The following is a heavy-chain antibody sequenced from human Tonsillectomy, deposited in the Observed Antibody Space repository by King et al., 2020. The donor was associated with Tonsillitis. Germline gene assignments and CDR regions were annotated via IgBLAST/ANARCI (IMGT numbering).Heavy chain of an antibody. CDR2: IKQDGSEK. V-gene: IGHV3-7*01. Sequence: QLVQSGGGLVQPGGSLRLSCAASGFTFSSYWMSWVRQAPGKGLEWVANIKQDGSEKYYVDSVKGRFTISRDNAKNSLYLQMNSLRAEDTAVYYCARDRGMEFANWFDPWGQGTLVTVSS. CDR1: GFTFSSYW. CDR3: ARDRGMEFANWFDP. J-gene: IGHJ5*02. D-gene: IGHD3-10*01.